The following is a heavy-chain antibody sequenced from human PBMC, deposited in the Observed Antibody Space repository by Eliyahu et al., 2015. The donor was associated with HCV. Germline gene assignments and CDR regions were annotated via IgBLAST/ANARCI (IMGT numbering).Heavy chain of an antibody. CDR2: IYYSGST. Sequence: QLQLQESGPGLVKPSETLSLTXTVSGGSISSSSXYWGWIRQPPGKGLEWIGGIYYSGSTYXNPSLKSRVTISVDTSKNQFSLKLSSVTAADTAVYYCASFREDYYGMDVWGQGTTVTVSS. D-gene: IGHD3-10*01. J-gene: IGHJ6*02. CDR1: GGSISSSSXY. CDR3: ASFREDYYGMDV. V-gene: IGHV4-39*01.